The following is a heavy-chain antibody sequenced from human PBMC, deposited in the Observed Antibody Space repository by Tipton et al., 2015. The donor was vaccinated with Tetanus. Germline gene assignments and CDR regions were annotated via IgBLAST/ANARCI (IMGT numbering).Heavy chain of an antibody. CDR3: ARWTASGKGAFDI. Sequence: TLSLTCTIYGGTFSGYYCSWIRQPPGRGLEWIGEIHPSGSTNYNPSLTSRVTISEDTSKNQFSLKLSSVIAADTAMYYCARWTASGKGAFDIWGQGTMVTVSS. V-gene: IGHV4-34*01. J-gene: IGHJ3*02. CDR2: IHPSGST. D-gene: IGHD3/OR15-3a*01. CDR1: GGTFSGYY.